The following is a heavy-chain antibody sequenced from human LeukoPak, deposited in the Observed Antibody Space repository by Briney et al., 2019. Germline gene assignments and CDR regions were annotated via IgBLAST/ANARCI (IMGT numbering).Heavy chain of an antibody. V-gene: IGHV4-39*07. CDR1: GGSISSSSYY. J-gene: IGHJ5*02. CDR3: ARLGDYVWGSYRHPYNWFDP. D-gene: IGHD3-16*02. Sequence: SETLSLTCTVSGGSISSSSYYWGWIRQPPGKGLEWIGSIYYSGRTYYNPSLKSRVTISVDTSKNQFSLKLSSVTAADTAVYYCARLGDYVWGSYRHPYNWFDPWGQGTLVTVSS. CDR2: IYYSGRT.